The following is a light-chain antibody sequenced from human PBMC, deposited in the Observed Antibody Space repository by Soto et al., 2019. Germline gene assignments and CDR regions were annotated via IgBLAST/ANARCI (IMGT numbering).Light chain of an antibody. J-gene: IGLJ1*01. CDR1: SSNIGTNA. V-gene: IGLV1-44*01. CDR3: AAWDDSLNGYV. CDR2: NTN. Sequence: QSVLTQPPSASGTPGQRVTISCSGGSSNIGTNAVNWYQQLPGTAPKLLIFNTNQRPSGVPDRFSGSKSGTSASLAISGLQYEDEADYYCAAWDDSLNGYVFGTGTKLTVL.